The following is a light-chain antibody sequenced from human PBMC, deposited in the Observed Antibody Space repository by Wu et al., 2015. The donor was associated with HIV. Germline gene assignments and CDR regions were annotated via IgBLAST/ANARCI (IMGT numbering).Light chain of an antibody. V-gene: IGKV1-39*01. CDR3: QQSYITPYT. CDR2: AAS. CDR1: LYISRY. J-gene: IGKJ2*01. Sequence: DIQMTQFPSSLSASVRDRVTITCRASLYISRYLSWYQQKPGKAPKLLIHAASRLNTGVPSRFSGSGSGTDFTLTISSLQPEDFATYYCQQSYITPYTFGQGTKLEIK.